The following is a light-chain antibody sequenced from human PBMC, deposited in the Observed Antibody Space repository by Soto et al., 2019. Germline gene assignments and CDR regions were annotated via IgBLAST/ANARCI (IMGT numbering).Light chain of an antibody. J-gene: IGKJ2*01. CDR1: QTISTY. V-gene: IGKV1-39*01. CDR3: QQSDSTPYT. CDR2: DAS. Sequence: DIQMTQYPSSLSASVGDRVTITCRASQTISTYLNWYQQKPGKAPRLLIYDASSLLSGVPSRFSGSGSGTDFTLTIASLQPEDFSTYYCQQSDSTPYTFGQGTKV.